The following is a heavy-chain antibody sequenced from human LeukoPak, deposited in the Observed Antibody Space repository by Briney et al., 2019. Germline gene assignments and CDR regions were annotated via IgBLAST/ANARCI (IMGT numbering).Heavy chain of an antibody. CDR2: IISSSSYI. V-gene: IGHV3-21*01. CDR3: ARFGEQLWLADFYYGMDV. J-gene: IGHJ6*02. D-gene: IGHD5-18*01. Sequence: GSLRLSCAASGFTFSSYSMNWVRQAPGKGLEGGSSIISSSSYIYYADSVKGRFTISRDNAKNSLYLQMNSLRAEDTAVYYCARFGEQLWLADFYYGMDVWGQGTTVTVSS. CDR1: GFTFSSYS.